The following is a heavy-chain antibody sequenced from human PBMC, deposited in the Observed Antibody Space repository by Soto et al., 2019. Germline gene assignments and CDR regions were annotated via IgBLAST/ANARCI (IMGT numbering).Heavy chain of an antibody. J-gene: IGHJ4*01. CDR2: INPNSGGT. D-gene: IGHD3-9*01. Sequence: GASLKVSCKASGYTFTGYYMHWVRQAPGQGLEWMGWINPNSGGTNYAQKFQGWVTMTRDTSISTAYMELSRLRSDDTAVYYCASGTLYYDILTGYPTPYYFDYWGHGTLVTVSS. CDR3: ASGTLYYDILTGYPTPYYFDY. V-gene: IGHV1-2*04. CDR1: GYTFTGYY.